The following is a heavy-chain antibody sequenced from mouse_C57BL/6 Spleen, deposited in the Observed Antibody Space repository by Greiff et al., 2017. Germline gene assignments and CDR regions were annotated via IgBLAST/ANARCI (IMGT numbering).Heavy chain of an antibody. J-gene: IGHJ3*01. V-gene: IGHV1-69*01. CDR1: GYTFPSYW. D-gene: IGHD2-4*01. Sequence: QVQLQQPGAELVMPGASVKLSCKASGYTFPSYWMPWVKQRPGHGLEWIGEIDPSDSYTNYNPKFKGKSTLTVDTSSTTAYLQFSSLTSEDSADYDCSKGNYDYYGTWFAYWGQGTLVTVAA. CDR3: SKGNYDYYGTWFAY. CDR2: IDPSDSYT.